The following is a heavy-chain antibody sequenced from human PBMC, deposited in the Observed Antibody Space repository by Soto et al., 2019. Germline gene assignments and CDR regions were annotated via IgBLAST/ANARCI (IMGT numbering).Heavy chain of an antibody. CDR2: ITGYNGNT. D-gene: IGHD5-12*01. V-gene: IGHV1-18*01. CDR3: ARVGNGGYGREAYYDY. Sequence: QVVLEQSEAEVKKPGASVKVSCRASGYTFTNYNIGWVRLAPGQGLQWMGGITGYNGNTNYAQQFRGRVTMAIDTSTSTAYMELRSLRSDDTAVYYCARVGNGGYGREAYYDYWGHGTLVTVSS. J-gene: IGHJ4*01. CDR1: GYTFTNYN.